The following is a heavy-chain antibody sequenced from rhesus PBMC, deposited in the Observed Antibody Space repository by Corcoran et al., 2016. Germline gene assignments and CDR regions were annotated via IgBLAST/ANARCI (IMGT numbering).Heavy chain of an antibody. CDR3: ASHYYSGSYYNDY. D-gene: IGHD3-16*01. V-gene: IGHV3S18*01. Sequence: EVQLVESGGGLAKPGGSLRLSCAASGFSFSDYYMYWVSQDPGKGLEWVSGISYTGGSTYYADSLKGRFPISIGNAKNTLYLQMDSLRAEDTAVYYCASHYYSGSYYNDYWGQGVLVTVSS. J-gene: IGHJ4*01. CDR1: GFSFSDYY. CDR2: ISYTGGST.